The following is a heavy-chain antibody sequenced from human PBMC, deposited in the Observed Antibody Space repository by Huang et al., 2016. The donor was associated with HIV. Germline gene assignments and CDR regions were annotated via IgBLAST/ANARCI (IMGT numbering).Heavy chain of an antibody. J-gene: IGHJ5*02. CDR2: IYYSGST. D-gene: IGHD6-13*01. Sequence: QVQLQESGPGLVKPSETLSLTCSVSGGSISSHYWSWIRQPPGKALDWIGSIYYSGSTNYNPSLKSRVTISVDTSKNQFSLKVTSVTAADSAVYFCARDSPQPTWGQGTLVTVSS. CDR3: ARDSPQPT. CDR1: GGSISSHY. V-gene: IGHV4-59*11.